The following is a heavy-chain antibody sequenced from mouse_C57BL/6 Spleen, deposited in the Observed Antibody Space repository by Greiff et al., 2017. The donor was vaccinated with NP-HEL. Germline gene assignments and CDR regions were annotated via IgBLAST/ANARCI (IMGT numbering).Heavy chain of an antibody. Sequence: EVMLVESGGGLVQPKGSLKLSCAASGFTFNTYAMHWVRQAPGKGLEWVAGIRSKSSNYATYYADSVKDRFTISRDDSQSMLDLQMNNLKTEDTAMYYCVRDDGHAMDYWGQGTSVTVSS. D-gene: IGHD2-3*01. CDR2: IRSKSSNYAT. CDR1: GFTFNTYA. V-gene: IGHV10-3*01. J-gene: IGHJ4*01. CDR3: VRDDGHAMDY.